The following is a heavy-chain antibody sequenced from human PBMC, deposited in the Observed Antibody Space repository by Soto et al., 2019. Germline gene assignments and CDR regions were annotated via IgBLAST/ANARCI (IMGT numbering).Heavy chain of an antibody. CDR2: IYHSGST. J-gene: IGHJ5*02. V-gene: IGHV4-4*02. CDR3: ARVWTTVTNWFDP. CDR1: GGSISSSNW. Sequence: SETLSLTCAVSGGSISSSNWWSWVRQPPGKGLEWIGEIYHSGSTNYNPPLKSRVTISVDKSKNQFSLKLSSVTAADTAVYYCARVWTTVTNWFDPWGQGTLVTVSS. D-gene: IGHD4-17*01.